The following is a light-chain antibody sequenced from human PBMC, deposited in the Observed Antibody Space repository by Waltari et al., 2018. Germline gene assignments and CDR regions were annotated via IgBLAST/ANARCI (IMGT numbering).Light chain of an antibody. V-gene: IGKV1-8*01. CDR1: QGISSY. Sequence: AIRITQSPSSLSASTGDRVTITCRASQGISSYLAWYQQKPGKAPKLLIYAASTLQSGVPSRFSGSGSGTDFTRTISCLQSEDFATYYWQQYYSYQWTFGQGTKVEIK. CDR3: QQYYSYQWT. CDR2: AAS. J-gene: IGKJ1*01.